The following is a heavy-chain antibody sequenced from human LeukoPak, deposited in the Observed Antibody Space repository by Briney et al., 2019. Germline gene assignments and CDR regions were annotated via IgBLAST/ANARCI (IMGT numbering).Heavy chain of an antibody. J-gene: IGHJ3*02. CDR2: IYYSGST. CDR1: GGSISSCY. V-gene: IGHV4-59*12. CDR3: ARDKSRTYGSADAFDI. D-gene: IGHD3-10*01. Sequence: SETLSLTCTVSGGSISSCYWSWIRQPPGKGLEWIGYIYYSGSTYYNPSLKSRVTISVDTSKNQFSLKLSSVTAADTAVYYCARDKSRTYGSADAFDIWGQGTMVTVSS.